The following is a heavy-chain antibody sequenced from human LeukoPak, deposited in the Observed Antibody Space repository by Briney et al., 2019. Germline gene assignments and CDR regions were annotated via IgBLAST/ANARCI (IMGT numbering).Heavy chain of an antibody. CDR1: GGSISSGGYY. Sequence: SQTLSLTCTVSGGSISSGGYYWSWIRQHPGKGLEWIGYIYYSGSTYYNPSLKSRVTISVDTSKNQFSLKLSSVTAADTAVYYCARRTGYCGGGSCYPGNWFDPWGQGTLVTVSS. V-gene: IGHV4-31*03. J-gene: IGHJ5*02. D-gene: IGHD2-15*01. CDR2: IYYSGST. CDR3: ARRTGYCGGGSCYPGNWFDP.